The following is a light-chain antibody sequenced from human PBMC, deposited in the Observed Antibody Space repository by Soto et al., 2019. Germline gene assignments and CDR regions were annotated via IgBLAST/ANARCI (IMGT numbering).Light chain of an antibody. CDR2: DVR. V-gene: IGLV2-11*01. CDR3: CSYAGSYTAL. Sequence: QSALTQPRSVSGSPGQSVTISCTGTSSDVGGYNYVSWYQRHPGKAPKLMIYDVRRRPSGVPDRFSGSKSGNTASLTISGLQAEDEADYYCCSYAGSYTALFGGGTKLTVL. CDR1: SSDVGGYNY. J-gene: IGLJ2*01.